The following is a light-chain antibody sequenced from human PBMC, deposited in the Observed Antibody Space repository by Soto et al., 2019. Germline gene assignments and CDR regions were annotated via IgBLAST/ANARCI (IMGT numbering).Light chain of an antibody. CDR1: QSVTSNY. CDR3: HQYGSSITWT. Sequence: EVVLTQSPGTVSLSPGERATLSCSASQSVTSNYLAWYQQKPGQAPRLLIYAASSRAPGIPDRFSGRGSETDVTLSISGLELEDFAVYYCHQYGSSITWTFGQGTKVEIK. J-gene: IGKJ1*01. V-gene: IGKV3-20*01. CDR2: AAS.